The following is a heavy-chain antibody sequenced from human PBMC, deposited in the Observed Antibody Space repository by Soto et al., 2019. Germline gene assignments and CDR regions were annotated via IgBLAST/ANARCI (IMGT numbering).Heavy chain of an antibody. CDR2: IYYSGST. CDR3: ARGAIPKRYCSGGSCYSNWFDP. Sequence: SETLSLTCTVSGGSVSSGSYYWSWIRQPPGKGLEWIGYIYYSGSTNYNPSLKSRVTISVDTSKNQFSLKLSSVTAADTAVYYCARGAIPKRYCSGGSCYSNWFDPWGQGTLVTVSS. CDR1: GGSVSSGSYY. J-gene: IGHJ5*02. D-gene: IGHD2-15*01. V-gene: IGHV4-61*01.